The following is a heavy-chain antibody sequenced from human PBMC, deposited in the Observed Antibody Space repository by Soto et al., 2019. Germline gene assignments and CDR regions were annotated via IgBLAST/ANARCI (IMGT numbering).Heavy chain of an antibody. Sequence: SVKVSCKASGGTFSSYAISWVRQAPGQGLEWMGGIIPIFGTANYAQKFQGRVTITADESTSTAYMELSSLRSEDTAVYYCARDFDYGDDGWATGDYYYYGMDVWGQGTTVTVSS. CDR1: GGTFSSYA. CDR3: ARDFDYGDDGWATGDYYYYGMDV. V-gene: IGHV1-69*13. D-gene: IGHD4-17*01. J-gene: IGHJ6*02. CDR2: IIPIFGTA.